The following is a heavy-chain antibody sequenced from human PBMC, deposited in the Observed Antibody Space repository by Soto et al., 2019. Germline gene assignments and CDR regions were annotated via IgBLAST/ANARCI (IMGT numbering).Heavy chain of an antibody. CDR3: ARGRSDWYPLDY. J-gene: IGHJ4*02. V-gene: IGHV3-53*01. Sequence: GGSLRLACSASGFSVSSEYMNWVRQAPGKGLEWVSVIHSGGSAYYAESVKGRVTISRDSSKNTLYLQMNSLRAEDTAVYYCARGRSDWYPLDYWGQGALVTVSS. CDR2: IHSGGSA. CDR1: GFSVSSEY. D-gene: IGHD6-19*01.